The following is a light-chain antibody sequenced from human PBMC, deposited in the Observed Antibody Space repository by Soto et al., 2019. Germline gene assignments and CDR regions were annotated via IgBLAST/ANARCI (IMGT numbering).Light chain of an antibody. CDR2: YDS. V-gene: IGLV3-21*04. J-gene: IGLJ2*01. Sequence: SYELTQPPSVSVAPGKTARITCGGNNIGSKSVHWYQQKPGQAPVLVIYYDSDRPSGIPERFSGSNSGNTATLNISSVEAGDEADYYCQVWDSSSDHPVFGGGTKLTVL. CDR3: QVWDSSSDHPV. CDR1: NIGSKS.